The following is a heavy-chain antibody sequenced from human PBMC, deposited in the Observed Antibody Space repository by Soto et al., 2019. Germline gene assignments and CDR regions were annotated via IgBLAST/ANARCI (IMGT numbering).Heavy chain of an antibody. V-gene: IGHV3-23*01. Sequence: EAQLLESGGDLVQPGGSLRLSCAASEFSFDDYAMSWVRQAPGKGLEWVSSITYTGVSTYYADSVKGRFTISRDNSKDTLYVQMNSLRAEDTAIYYCAKASVWYPYFDSWGQGTLVTVSS. J-gene: IGHJ4*02. CDR1: EFSFDDYA. CDR3: AKASVWYPYFDS. D-gene: IGHD6-13*01. CDR2: ITYTGVST.